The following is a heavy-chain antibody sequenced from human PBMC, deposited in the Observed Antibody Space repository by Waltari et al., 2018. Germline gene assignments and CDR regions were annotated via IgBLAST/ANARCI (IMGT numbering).Heavy chain of an antibody. D-gene: IGHD5-18*01. CDR1: GGTFSSYA. J-gene: IGHJ6*02. CDR2: IIPIFGTA. Sequence: QVQLVQSGAEVKKPGSSVKVSCKASGGTFSSYAISWVRPAPGQWLEWMGGIIPIFGTANYAQKFQGRVTITADESTSTAYMELSSLRSEDTAVYYCARGDVDTAMVTWYYYGMDVWGQGTTVTVSS. CDR3: ARGDVDTAMVTWYYYGMDV. V-gene: IGHV1-69*01.